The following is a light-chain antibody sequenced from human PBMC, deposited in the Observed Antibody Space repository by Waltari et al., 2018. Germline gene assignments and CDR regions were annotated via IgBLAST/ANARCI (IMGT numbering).Light chain of an antibody. CDR1: QSISNY. V-gene: IGKV1-39*01. J-gene: IGKJ2*01. CDR3: QQSYNAPYT. CDR2: VAS. Sequence: DIQMTQSPSSLPASVGDRVTITCRSSQSISNYLNCYQHKPGKDPKLLVYVASNLQRGVPSRFSGSGSETDFTLTISSLQLEDFATYYCQQSYNAPYTFGQGTNVEIK.